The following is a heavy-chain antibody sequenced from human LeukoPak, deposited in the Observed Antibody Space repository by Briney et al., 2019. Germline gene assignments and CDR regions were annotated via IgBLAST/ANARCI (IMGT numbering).Heavy chain of an antibody. CDR3: ARVFTPGRFDY. Sequence: ASVKVSCKASGYSFTSYYMHWVRHAPGQGLEWMGIINPSGGSASYAQKFQGRVTMTSYTSTSTVYMEVSSLRSEDTAVYYCARVFTPGRFDYWGQGTLVTVSS. CDR1: GYSFTSYY. J-gene: IGHJ4*02. V-gene: IGHV1-46*01. CDR2: INPSGGSA.